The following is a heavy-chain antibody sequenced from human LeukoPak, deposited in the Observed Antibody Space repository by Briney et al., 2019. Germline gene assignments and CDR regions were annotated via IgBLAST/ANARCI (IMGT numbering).Heavy chain of an antibody. CDR3: AKDRNAWPTNFDS. D-gene: IGHD5-24*01. J-gene: IGHJ4*02. V-gene: IGHV3-23*01. Sequence: GGSPRLSCAASGFTFSTYAVNWVRPAPGKGLGWVSAISSSGGTTYYADSVKGRFSISRDNSKNTLYLRMNSLRAEDTAIYYCAKDRNAWPTNFDSWGQGTLVTVSA. CDR1: GFTFSTYA. CDR2: ISSSGGTT.